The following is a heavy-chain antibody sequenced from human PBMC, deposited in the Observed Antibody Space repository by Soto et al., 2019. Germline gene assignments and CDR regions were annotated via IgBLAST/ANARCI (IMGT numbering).Heavy chain of an antibody. V-gene: IGHV1-2*02. CDR3: ATVPPYYGLRGYVEF. CDR1: GHYFRGYY. Sequence: QVQLVQSGAEVKKTGASVKVSCEAPGHYFRGYYMSWVRQAPGHGREWLGGSNLDSDGTNYAQKFQGRVTMTRDTSITTGYMDLSGLTSDDTAVYSCATVPPYYGLRGYVEFWGLGNLVTVSS. CDR2: SNLDSDGT. D-gene: IGHD3-10*01. J-gene: IGHJ4*02.